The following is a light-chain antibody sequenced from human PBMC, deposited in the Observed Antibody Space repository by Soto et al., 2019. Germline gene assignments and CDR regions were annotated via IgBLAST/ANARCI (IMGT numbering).Light chain of an antibody. CDR1: SSDVGGYNY. V-gene: IGLV2-14*01. CDR3: SAYTSSSLYV. CDR2: DVS. J-gene: IGLJ1*01. Sequence: QSVLTQPASVSGSPGQAITISCTGTSSDVGGYNYVSWYQQHPGKAPKLMIYDVSNRPSGVSNRFSGSKSGNTASLTISGLLAEDHAGYYCSAYTSSSLYVFGTGTMVTVL.